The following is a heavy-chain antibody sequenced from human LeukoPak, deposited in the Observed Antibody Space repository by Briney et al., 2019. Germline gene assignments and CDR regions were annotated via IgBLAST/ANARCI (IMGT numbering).Heavy chain of an antibody. Sequence: PGGSLRLSCTASGFTFGDYAMSWVRQAPGKGLEWVGFIRSKAYGGTTEYAASVKGRFTISRDDSKSIAYLQMNSLKTEDTAVYYCTRDLYSNSWYRDFDCWGQGTLVTVSS. V-gene: IGHV3-49*04. CDR2: IRSKAYGGTT. J-gene: IGHJ4*02. D-gene: IGHD6-13*01. CDR1: GFTFGDYA. CDR3: TRDLYSNSWYRDFDC.